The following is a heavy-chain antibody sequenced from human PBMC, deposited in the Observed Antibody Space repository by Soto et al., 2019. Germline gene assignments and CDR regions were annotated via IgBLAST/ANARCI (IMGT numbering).Heavy chain of an antibody. Sequence: PSETLSLTCSVSGGSISSSFWSWIRQPPGKELEWIGYISYGRSTTYNPSLKSRITLSVDTSKNQFSLRVASVTAADTAVYYCARGHRAMEYYYYYGMDVWGQGTTVTVSS. CDR2: ISYGRST. V-gene: IGHV4-59*01. CDR3: ARGHRAMEYYYYYGMDV. J-gene: IGHJ6*02. CDR1: GGSISSSF. D-gene: IGHD5-18*01.